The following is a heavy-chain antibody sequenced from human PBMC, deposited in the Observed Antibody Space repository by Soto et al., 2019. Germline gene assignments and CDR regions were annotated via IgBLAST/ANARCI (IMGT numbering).Heavy chain of an antibody. CDR3: ARREIQGPIDY. D-gene: IGHD1-26*01. Sequence: QVQLQESGPGLVKPSDTLSLTCAVSGYSISRSNWWGWFRQPPGKGLEWIGYTYYSGTTYYNPSLKSRVTMSVDTSKNQFSLKLTSVTAVDTAVYYCARREIQGPIDYWGQGTLVTVSS. J-gene: IGHJ4*02. CDR1: GYSISRSNW. V-gene: IGHV4-28*01. CDR2: TYYSGTT.